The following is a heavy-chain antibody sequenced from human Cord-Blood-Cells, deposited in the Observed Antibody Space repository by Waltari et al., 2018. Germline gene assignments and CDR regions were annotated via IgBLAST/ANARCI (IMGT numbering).Heavy chain of an antibody. V-gene: IGHV3-21*01. D-gene: IGHD3-16*01. CDR2: ISSSSSYI. CDR3: ARAGGDYWYFDL. CDR1: GFPFSSSS. J-gene: IGHJ2*01. Sequence: EVQLVESGGGLVKPGGSLRLSCAASGFPFSSSSMNWVRQAPGKGLEWVSSISSSSSYIYYADSVKGRFTISRDNAKNSLYLQMNSLRAEDTAVYYCARAGGDYWYFDLWGRGTLVTVSS.